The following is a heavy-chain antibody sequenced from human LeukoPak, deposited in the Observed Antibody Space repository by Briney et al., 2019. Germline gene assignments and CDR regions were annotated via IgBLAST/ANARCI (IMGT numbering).Heavy chain of an antibody. CDR2: TSWNSGSI. D-gene: IGHD5-12*01. Sequence: PGGSLRLSCAASGFTFDDYAIHWVRQAPGKGLEWVSGTSWNSGSIGYADSVKGRFTISRDNAKNSLYLQMNSLRVEDTAFYYCAKDKGGGYEEGRFDYWGQGTLATVSS. V-gene: IGHV3-9*01. CDR3: AKDKGGGYEEGRFDY. J-gene: IGHJ4*02. CDR1: GFTFDDYA.